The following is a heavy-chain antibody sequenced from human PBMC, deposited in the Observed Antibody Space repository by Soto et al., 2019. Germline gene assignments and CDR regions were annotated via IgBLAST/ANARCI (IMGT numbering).Heavy chain of an antibody. V-gene: IGHV3-23*01. D-gene: IGHD2-2*01. J-gene: IGHJ6*03. CDR2: ISGSGGST. Sequence: PGGSLRLSCAASGFTFSSYAMSWVRQAPGKGLEWVSAISGSGGSTYYADSVKGRFTISRDNSKNTLYLQMNSLRAEDTAVYYCAKRKLGYCSSTSCYPGDYYYYMDVWGKGTTVTVSS. CDR1: GFTFSSYA. CDR3: AKRKLGYCSSTSCYPGDYYYYMDV.